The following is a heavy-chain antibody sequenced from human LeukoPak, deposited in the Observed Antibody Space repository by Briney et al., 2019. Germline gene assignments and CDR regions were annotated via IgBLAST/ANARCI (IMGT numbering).Heavy chain of an antibody. CDR3: VRPISGIAAAEFDP. J-gene: IGHJ5*02. CDR2: ISYDGSNK. CDR1: GFTFSSYG. Sequence: GRSLRLSCAASGFTFSSYGMHWVRQAPGKGLEWVAVISYDGSNKYYADSVKGRFTISRDNSKNTLYLQMNSLRAEDTAVYYCVRPISGIAAAEFDPWGQGTLVTVSS. V-gene: IGHV3-30*03. D-gene: IGHD6-13*01.